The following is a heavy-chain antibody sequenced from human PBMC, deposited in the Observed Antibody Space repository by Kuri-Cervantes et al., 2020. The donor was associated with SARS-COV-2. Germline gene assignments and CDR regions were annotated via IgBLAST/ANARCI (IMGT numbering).Heavy chain of an antibody. CDR1: GGSIASRSHY. D-gene: IGHD4-11*01. CDR3: ARGGDYSNWFDP. V-gene: IGHV4-39*07. CDR2: INHSGST. J-gene: IGHJ5*02. Sequence: SDTLSLTFTVSGGSIASRSHYWSWIRQPPGKRLEWIREINHSGSTNYNPSLKSRFTISVDTYKNQFSLKLSSVNAADTAVYYCARGGDYSNWFDPWGQGTLVTVSS.